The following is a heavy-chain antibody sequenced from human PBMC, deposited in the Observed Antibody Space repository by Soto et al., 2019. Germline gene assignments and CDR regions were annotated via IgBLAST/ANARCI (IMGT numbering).Heavy chain of an antibody. J-gene: IGHJ4*02. CDR3: ATEGSYSAYNFAHGIQLWSFDY. D-gene: IGHD5-18*01. V-gene: IGHV4-4*07. CDR2: IFSSGTT. CDR1: GVSINTFY. Sequence: SETLSLTCTVSGVSINTFYWSWVRQPAGKGLEWVGRIFSSGTTSFNPSLESRVTLSVDISKTHYSLKLTSVTAADMAVYYCATEGSYSAYNFAHGIQLWSFDYWGQGALVTVSS.